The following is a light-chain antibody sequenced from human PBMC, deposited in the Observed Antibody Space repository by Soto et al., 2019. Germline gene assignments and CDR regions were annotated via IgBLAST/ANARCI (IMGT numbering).Light chain of an antibody. J-gene: IGLJ3*02. Sequence: QSVLTQPPSVSAAPGQRVTISCSGSSSNIGKNHVSWYQQVPGTAPQLLIYDNNQRPSGIPDRFSGSKSGTSATLGITGRQAGDEADYYCGTWDTGLTAVVFGGGTKLTVL. CDR2: DNN. CDR3: GTWDTGLTAVV. V-gene: IGLV1-51*01. CDR1: SSNIGKNH.